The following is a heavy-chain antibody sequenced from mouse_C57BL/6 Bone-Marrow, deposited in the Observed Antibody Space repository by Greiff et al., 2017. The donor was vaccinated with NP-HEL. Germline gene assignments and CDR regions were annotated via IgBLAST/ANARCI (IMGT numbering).Heavy chain of an antibody. CDR3: ARITTVPAGDD. J-gene: IGHJ2*01. Sequence: VQLQQSGPELVKPGASVKISCKASGYSFTGYYMNWVKQSPEKSLEWIGEINPSTGGTTYNQKFKGKATLTVDKSSSTAYMQLKSLTSEDSAVYYCARITTVPAGDDWGQGTTLTVSS. CDR2: INPSTGGT. V-gene: IGHV1-42*01. CDR1: GYSFTGYY. D-gene: IGHD1-1*01.